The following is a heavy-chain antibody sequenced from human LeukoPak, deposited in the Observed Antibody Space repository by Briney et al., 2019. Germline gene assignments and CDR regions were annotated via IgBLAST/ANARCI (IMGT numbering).Heavy chain of an antibody. CDR1: GGSISSGGYS. D-gene: IGHD6-13*01. CDR2: IYHSGST. J-gene: IGHJ4*02. V-gene: IGHV4-30-2*01. CDR3: ARSIAAAGTFDY. Sequence: SETLSLTCAVSGGSISSGGYSWSWIRQPPGKGLEWIGYIYHSGSTYYNPSLKSRDTISVDRSKNQFSLKLSSVTAADTAVYYCARSIAAAGTFDYWGQGTLVTVSS.